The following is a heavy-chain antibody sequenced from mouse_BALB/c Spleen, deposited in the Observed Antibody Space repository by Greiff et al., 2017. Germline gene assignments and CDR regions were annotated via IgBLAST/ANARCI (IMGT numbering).Heavy chain of an antibody. V-gene: IGHV1-7*01. CDR2: INPSTGYT. CDR1: GYTFTSYW. CDR3: ARASYDNSFDY. J-gene: IGHJ2*01. Sequence: VQLQQSGAELAKPGASVKMSCKASGYTFTSYWMHWVKQRPGQGLEWIGYINPSTGYTEYNQKFKDKATLTADKSSSTAYMQLSSLTSEDSAVYYCARASYDNSFDYWGQGTTLTVSS. D-gene: IGHD2-10*01.